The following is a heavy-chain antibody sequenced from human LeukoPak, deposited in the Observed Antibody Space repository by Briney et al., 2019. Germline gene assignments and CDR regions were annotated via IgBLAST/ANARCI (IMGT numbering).Heavy chain of an antibody. D-gene: IGHD5-12*01. Sequence: GGSLRLSCAASGFTFDDYGMSWVRQVPGKGLEWVANIKKDGSETYYVDSVKGRFTISRDNAKNSLYLQMNSLRAEDTAMYYCARGRYSGTTYYFDYWGQGTLVTVSS. CDR1: GFTFDDYG. V-gene: IGHV3-7*03. J-gene: IGHJ4*02. CDR3: ARGRYSGTTYYFDY. CDR2: IKKDGSET.